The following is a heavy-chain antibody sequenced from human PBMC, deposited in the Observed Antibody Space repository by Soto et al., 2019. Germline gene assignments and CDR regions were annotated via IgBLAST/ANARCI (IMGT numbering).Heavy chain of an antibody. V-gene: IGHV1-69*13. CDR3: AKTYYDFWSGYYFYYYYGMDV. J-gene: IGHJ6*02. Sequence: ASVKVSCKASGGTFSSYAISWVRQAPGQGLEWMGGIIPIFGTANYAQKFQGRVTITADESTSTAYMELSSLRSEDTAVYYCAKTYYDFWSGYYFYYYYGMDVWGQGTTVTVSS. CDR1: GGTFSSYA. CDR2: IIPIFGTA. D-gene: IGHD3-3*01.